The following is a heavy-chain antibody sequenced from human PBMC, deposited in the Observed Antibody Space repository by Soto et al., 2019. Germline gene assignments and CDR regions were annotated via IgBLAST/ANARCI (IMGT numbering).Heavy chain of an antibody. CDR3: ARVGRLHYFDY. CDR1: GFTLSSYA. CDR2: ISYDGSNK. J-gene: IGHJ4*02. D-gene: IGHD4-17*01. Sequence: QVQLVESGGGVVQPGRSLRLSCAASGFTLSSYAMHWVRQAPGKGLEWVAVISYDGSNKYYADSVKGRFTISRDNSKNTLFLQMNSLRAEDTAVYYCARVGRLHYFDYWGQGTLVPVSS. V-gene: IGHV3-30-3*01.